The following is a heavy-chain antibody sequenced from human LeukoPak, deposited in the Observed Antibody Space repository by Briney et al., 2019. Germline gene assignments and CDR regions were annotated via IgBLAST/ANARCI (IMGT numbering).Heavy chain of an antibody. Sequence: GGSLRLSCVASGFTFSNYWMSWFRQAPGKGLEWVGNIKYDGGEKYYLDSVEGRFTISRDNAQNSLFLDMNSLRAEDTAMYYCARDYVWGSPESDYWGQGTLVTVSS. CDR1: GFTFSNYW. CDR3: ARDYVWGSPESDY. CDR2: IKYDGGEK. J-gene: IGHJ4*02. V-gene: IGHV3-7*01. D-gene: IGHD3-10*02.